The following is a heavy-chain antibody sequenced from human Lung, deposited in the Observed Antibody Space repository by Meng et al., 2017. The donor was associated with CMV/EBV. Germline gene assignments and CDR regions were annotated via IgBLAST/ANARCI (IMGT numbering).Heavy chain of an antibody. Sequence: FSFSCYALCLVRQAPGKGLEWVSAISGSGGSTYYADSVKGRFTSSRDNSKNPLYLQMNSLRAEDTAVYYCAKTPPSIIAVKYSDFDDWGQGTPVTVSS. V-gene: IGHV3-23*01. CDR2: ISGSGGST. CDR3: AKTPPSIIAVKYSDFDD. J-gene: IGHJ4*02. D-gene: IGHD6-19*01. CDR1: FSFSCYA.